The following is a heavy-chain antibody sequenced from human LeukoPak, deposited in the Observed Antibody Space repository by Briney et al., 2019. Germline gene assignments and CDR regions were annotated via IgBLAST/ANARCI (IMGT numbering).Heavy chain of an antibody. V-gene: IGHV4-4*07. CDR1: GGSISSYY. CDR3: ARHPYSRDYYYYMDV. Sequence: SETLSLTCTVSGGSISSYYWSWIRQPPGKGLEWIGRIYTSGSTNYNPSLKSRVTMSVDTSKNQFSLKLSSVTAADTAVYYCARHPYSRDYYYYMDVWGKGTTVTVSS. D-gene: IGHD4-11*01. CDR2: IYTSGST. J-gene: IGHJ6*03.